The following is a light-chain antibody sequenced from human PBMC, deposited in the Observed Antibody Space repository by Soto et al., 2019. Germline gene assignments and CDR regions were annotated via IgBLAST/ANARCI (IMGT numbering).Light chain of an antibody. CDR2: GAS. V-gene: IGKV3-20*01. J-gene: IGKJ3*01. Sequence: EIVLTQSPGTLSLSPGERATLSCRASQSVSSSYLAWYQQKPGQAPRLLIYGASSRATGIPDRFSGSESGTDFTLTISRLEPEDFAVYYCQRYGSFLTFGPGTKVDIK. CDR1: QSVSSSY. CDR3: QRYGSFLT.